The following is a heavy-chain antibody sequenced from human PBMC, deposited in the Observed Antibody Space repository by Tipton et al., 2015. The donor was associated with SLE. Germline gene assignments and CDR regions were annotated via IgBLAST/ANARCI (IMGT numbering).Heavy chain of an antibody. V-gene: IGHV4-4*09. CDR3: AAREKAITMVRGVIIPFDY. CDR1: GGSISSHY. Sequence: TLSLTCTISGGSISSHYWSWIRQPPGKGLEWIGYIYTSGSTNYNPSLKSRVTITVDTSKNQFSLKLSSVTAADTAVYYCAAREKAITMVRGVIIPFDYWGQGTLVTVSS. D-gene: IGHD3-10*01. CDR2: IYTSGST. J-gene: IGHJ4*02.